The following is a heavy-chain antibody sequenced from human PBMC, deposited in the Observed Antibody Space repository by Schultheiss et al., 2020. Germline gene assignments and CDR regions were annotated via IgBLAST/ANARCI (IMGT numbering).Heavy chain of an antibody. CDR3: ARVKYSSSHLDI. V-gene: IGHV3-74*01. CDR1: GFTFSSYW. Sequence: GGSLRLSCAASGFTFSSYWMHWVRQAPGKGLVWVSRINSDGSSTSYADSVKGRFTISRDNAKNTLYLQMNSLRAEDTAVYYCARVKYSSSHLDIWGQGTMVTGSS. D-gene: IGHD6-13*01. CDR2: INSDGSST. J-gene: IGHJ3*02.